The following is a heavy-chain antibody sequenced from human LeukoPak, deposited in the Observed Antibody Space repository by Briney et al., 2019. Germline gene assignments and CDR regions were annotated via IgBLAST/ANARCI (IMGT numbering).Heavy chain of an antibody. Sequence: ASVTVSCKASGYTFTGYYMHWVRQAPGQGLEWMGWINPNSGGTNYAQKFQGRVTMTRDTSISTAYMELSRLRSDDTAVYYCARDDDRSYYDFWSIDYWGQGTLVTVSS. CDR1: GYTFTGYY. CDR2: INPNSGGT. V-gene: IGHV1-2*02. J-gene: IGHJ4*02. D-gene: IGHD3-3*01. CDR3: ARDDDRSYYDFWSIDY.